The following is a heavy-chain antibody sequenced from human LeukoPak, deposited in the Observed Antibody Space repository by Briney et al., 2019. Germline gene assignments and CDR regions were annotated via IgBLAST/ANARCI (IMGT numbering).Heavy chain of an antibody. CDR3: ARGGYGDYEGIFDY. CDR2: INSDGSST. Sequence: SGGSLRLSCAASGFTFSSYWMHWVRQAPGKGLVWVSRINSDGSSTSYADSVKGRFTISRDNAKNTLYLQMNSLRAEDTAVYYCARGGYGDYEGIFDYWGQGTLVTVSS. V-gene: IGHV3-74*01. CDR1: GFTFSSYW. J-gene: IGHJ4*02. D-gene: IGHD4-17*01.